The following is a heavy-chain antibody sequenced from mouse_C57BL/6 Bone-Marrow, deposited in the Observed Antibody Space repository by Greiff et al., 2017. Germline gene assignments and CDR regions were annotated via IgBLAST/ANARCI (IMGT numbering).Heavy chain of an antibody. CDR2: IWSGGST. V-gene: IGHV2-4*01. CDR3: AKNQLSGGYFDWFAD. CDR1: GFSFTSYG. D-gene: IGHD2-3*01. J-gene: IGHJ3*01. Sequence: QVQLQQSGPGLVQPSQSLSITCTASGFSFTSYGVHWVRQPPGKGLEWLGVIWSGGSTDYNAAFISRLSISKDNSKSQVFFKMNSLQADDTAIYYCAKNQLSGGYFDWFADWGQGTLVTVSA.